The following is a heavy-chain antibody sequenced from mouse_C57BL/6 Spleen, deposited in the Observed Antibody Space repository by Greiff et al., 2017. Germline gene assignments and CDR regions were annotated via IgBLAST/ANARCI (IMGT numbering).Heavy chain of an antibody. J-gene: IGHJ1*03. CDR1: GFSLTSYG. CDR3: ATAKDLLYYGNCVGWYFDV. D-gene: IGHD2-1*01. Sequence: QVQLQQSGPGLVQPSQSLSITCTVSGFSLTSYGVHWVRQSPGKGLEWLGVIWSGGSTDYNAAFISRLSISKDNSKSQVFFKMNSLQADDTAIYXGATAKDLLYYGNCVGWYFDVWGTGTTVTVSS. CDR2: IWSGGST. V-gene: IGHV2-2*01.